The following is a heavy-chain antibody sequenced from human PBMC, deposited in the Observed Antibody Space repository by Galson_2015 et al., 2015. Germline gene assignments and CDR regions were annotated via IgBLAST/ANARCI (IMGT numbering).Heavy chain of an antibody. D-gene: IGHD3-9*01. J-gene: IGHJ4*02. CDR3: ARRLYYDVLAGYYHPFDY. CDR2: IYYSGTT. V-gene: IGHV4-39*01. Sequence: SETLSLTCTVSGGSISSRSYCWGWIRQPPGKGLEWIGSIYYSGTTYYNPSLKSRVTISVDTSKNQFSLKLNSVTAADTAVYYCARRLYYDVLAGYYHPFDYWGQGTLVTVSS. CDR1: GGSISSRSYC.